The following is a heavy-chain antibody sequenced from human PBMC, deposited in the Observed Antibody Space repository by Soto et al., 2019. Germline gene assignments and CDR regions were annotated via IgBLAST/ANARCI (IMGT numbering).Heavy chain of an antibody. CDR1: GFTFSSYW. CDR3: ARGDGDYYDGNGYLGRH. CDR2: INSDGSRT. V-gene: IGHV3-74*01. D-gene: IGHD3-22*01. J-gene: IGHJ4*02. Sequence: EVPLMESGGGIVQPGGSLRLSCAASGFTFSSYWMHWVRQAPGKGLVWVSRINSDGSRTSYADSAKGRFTISRDNAKNTVYLQMNSLRAEDTAVYYCARGDGDYYDGNGYLGRHWGQGTLVTVSS.